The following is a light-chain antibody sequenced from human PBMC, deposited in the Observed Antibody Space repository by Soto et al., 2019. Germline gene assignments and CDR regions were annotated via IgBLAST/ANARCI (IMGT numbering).Light chain of an antibody. CDR2: EGS. V-gene: IGLV2-23*01. CDR3: CSYAGSNTYV. J-gene: IGLJ1*01. Sequence: QSVLTQPASVSGSPGQSITISCTGSSSDVGSYNLVSWYQHHPGKAPKLMIYEGSKRPSGVSNRFSGSKSGNTASLTLSGLQAEDEADYYCCSYAGSNTYVFGSGTKVTVL. CDR1: SSDVGSYNL.